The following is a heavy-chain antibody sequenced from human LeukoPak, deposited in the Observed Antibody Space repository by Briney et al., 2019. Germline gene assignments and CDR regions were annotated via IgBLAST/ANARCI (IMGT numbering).Heavy chain of an antibody. CDR1: GGSISSSSYY. V-gene: IGHV4-39*07. CDR2: IYYSGST. D-gene: IGHD2-2*01. CDR3: ARLLGYCSSTSCHPKFDP. Sequence: PSETLSLTCTVSGGSISSSSYYWGWIRQPPGKGLEWIGSIYYSGSTYYNPSLKSRVTISVDTSKNQFSLKLSSVTAADTAVYYCARLLGYCSSTSCHPKFDPWGQGTLVTVSS. J-gene: IGHJ5*02.